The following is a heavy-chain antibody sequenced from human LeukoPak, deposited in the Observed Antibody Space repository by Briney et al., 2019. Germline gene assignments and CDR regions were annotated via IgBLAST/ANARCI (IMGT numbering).Heavy chain of an antibody. D-gene: IGHD1-26*01. Sequence: GGSLRLSCAASGFTFRTYWMSWVRQAPGKGLEWVAVISYDGSNKYYADSVKGRFTISRDNSKNTLYLQMNSLRAEDTAVYYCAREGRNYYYYYYMDVWGKGTTVTVSS. CDR3: AREGRNYYYYYYMDV. CDR1: GFTFRTYW. V-gene: IGHV3-30*03. J-gene: IGHJ6*03. CDR2: ISYDGSNK.